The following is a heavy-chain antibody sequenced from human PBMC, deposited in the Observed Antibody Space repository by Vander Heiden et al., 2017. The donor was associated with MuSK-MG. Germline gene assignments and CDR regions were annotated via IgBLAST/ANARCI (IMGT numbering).Heavy chain of an antibody. V-gene: IGHV1-2*06. CDR2: VNPNSGGT. Sequence: QAQLVQSGAVVKKPGASVQVSCKASGYTFTGYYMHWVRQAPGKGLEWMGRVNPNSGGTNYAQKFQGRVTMTRDTSISTAYMELSRLRADDTAVYYCARDEEGWNRGYVYNYWGQGTLVTVSS. CDR3: ARDEEGWNRGYVYNY. CDR1: GYTFTGYY. D-gene: IGHD5-12*01. J-gene: IGHJ4*02.